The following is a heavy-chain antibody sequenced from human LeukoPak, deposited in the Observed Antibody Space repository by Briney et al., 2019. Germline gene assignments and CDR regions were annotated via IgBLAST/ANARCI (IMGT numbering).Heavy chain of an antibody. D-gene: IGHD1-26*01. CDR3: ATVNSGSFEGVDY. CDR1: GYTFTDYY. Sequence: ASVKVSCKVSGYTFTDYYMHWVQQAPGKGLEWMGLVDPEDGETIYAEKFQGRVTITADTSIDTAYMELSSLRSEDTAVYYCATVNSGSFEGVDYWGQGTLVTVSS. V-gene: IGHV1-69-2*01. J-gene: IGHJ4*02. CDR2: VDPEDGET.